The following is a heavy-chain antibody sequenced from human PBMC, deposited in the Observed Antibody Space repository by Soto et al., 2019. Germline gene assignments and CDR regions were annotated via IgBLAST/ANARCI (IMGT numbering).Heavy chain of an antibody. J-gene: IGHJ5*02. V-gene: IGHV3-33*01. Sequence: GSLRLSCAASGFTFSSYGMHWVRQAPGKGLEWVAVIWYDGSNKYYADSVKGRFTISRDNSKNTLYLQMNSLRAEDTAVYYCARDIWSSSGDWFDPWGQGTLVTVSS. CDR2: IWYDGSNK. D-gene: IGHD6-6*01. CDR1: GFTFSSYG. CDR3: ARDIWSSSGDWFDP.